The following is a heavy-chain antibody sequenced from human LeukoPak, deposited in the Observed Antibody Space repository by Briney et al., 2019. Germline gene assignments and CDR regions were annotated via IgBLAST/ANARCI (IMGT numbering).Heavy chain of an antibody. D-gene: IGHD3-16*01. CDR3: ARDLRGWGYAFDI. CDR1: GGSVSSVDYY. CDR2: IDYSGSG. V-gene: IGHV4-31*03. J-gene: IGHJ3*02. Sequence: SQTLSLTCTVSGGSVSSVDYYWTWIRQLPGKGLEWIGFIDYSGSGSYNPSLNSRVTMSVDTSKNHVSLRLSSVTAADTAVYYCARDLRGWGYAFDIWGPGTMVTVSS.